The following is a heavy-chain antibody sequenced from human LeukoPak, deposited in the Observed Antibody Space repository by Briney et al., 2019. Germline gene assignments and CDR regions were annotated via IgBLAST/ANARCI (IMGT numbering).Heavy chain of an antibody. CDR2: INHSGST. V-gene: IGHV4-34*01. D-gene: IGHD3-10*01. Sequence: PSETLSLTCAVYGGSFSGYYWSWIRQPPGKRLEWIGEINHSGSTNYNPSLKSRVTISVDTSKNQFSLKLSSVTAADTAVYYCARTRTYYYGSGSYFDYWGQGTLVTVSS. CDR1: GGSFSGYY. J-gene: IGHJ4*02. CDR3: ARTRTYYYGSGSYFDY.